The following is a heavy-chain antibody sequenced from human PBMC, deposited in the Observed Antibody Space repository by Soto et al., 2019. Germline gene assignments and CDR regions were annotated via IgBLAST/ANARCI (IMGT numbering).Heavy chain of an antibody. V-gene: IGHV4-30-4*01. Sequence: SETLSLTCTVSGGSISSGDYYWSWIRQPPGKGLEWIGYIYYSGSTYCNPSLKSRVTISVDTSKNQFSLKLSSVTAADTAVYYCARTGYVGNWFDPWGQGTLVTVSS. CDR2: IYYSGST. CDR3: ARTGYVGNWFDP. D-gene: IGHD3-9*01. CDR1: GGSISSGDYY. J-gene: IGHJ5*02.